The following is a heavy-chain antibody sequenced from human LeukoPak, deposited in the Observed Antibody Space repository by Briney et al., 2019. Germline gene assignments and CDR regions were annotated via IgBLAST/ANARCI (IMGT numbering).Heavy chain of an antibody. Sequence: PSETLSLTGTVSGGSISSGVYYWGWIRQPPGKGLEWIGSIYYSGSTYYNPSLKSRVTISVDTSKNQFSLKLTSVTAADAAVYYCARQYSSGWPWFDPWGQGTLATVSS. CDR3: ARQYSSGWPWFDP. D-gene: IGHD6-19*01. CDR2: IYYSGST. V-gene: IGHV4-39*01. J-gene: IGHJ5*02. CDR1: GGSISSGVYY.